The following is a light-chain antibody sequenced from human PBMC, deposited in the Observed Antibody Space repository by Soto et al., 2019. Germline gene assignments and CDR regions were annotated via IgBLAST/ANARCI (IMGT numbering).Light chain of an antibody. J-gene: IGKJ1*01. V-gene: IGKV1-39*01. CDR1: QSISSY. Sequence: DIQMTQSPSSLSASVRDRVTITCRASQSISSYLNWYQQKPGKAPKLLIYAASSLQSGVPSRFSGSGSGTEFTLTITSLQPDDFATYYCQQYSSYPWTFGQGTKVDIK. CDR2: AAS. CDR3: QQYSSYPWT.